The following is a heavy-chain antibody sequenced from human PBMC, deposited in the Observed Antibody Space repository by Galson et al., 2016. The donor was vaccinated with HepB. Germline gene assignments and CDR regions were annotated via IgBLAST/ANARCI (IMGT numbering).Heavy chain of an antibody. CDR2: MSYTGSDK. CDR1: GFTFSRYA. Sequence: SLRLSCAASGFTFSRYAMHWVRQAPGKGLEWVAVMSYTGSDKYYGASVKGRFAISRDNSKNTLYLQMRSLRTEDTAVYYCARAGNYHKRYFDYWGQGTLVTVSS. CDR3: ARAGNYHKRYFDY. V-gene: IGHV3-30*09. J-gene: IGHJ4*02. D-gene: IGHD3-9*01.